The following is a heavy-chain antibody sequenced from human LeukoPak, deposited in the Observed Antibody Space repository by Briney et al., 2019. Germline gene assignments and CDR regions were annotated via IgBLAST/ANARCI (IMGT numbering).Heavy chain of an antibody. J-gene: IGHJ4*02. CDR2: ISSSGSTI. V-gene: IGHV3-48*03. CDR1: GFTFSSYE. CDR3: EGSAGY. Sequence: GGSLRLSCAASGFTFSSYEMNWVRQAPGKGLEWVSYISSSGSTIYYADSVKGRFTISRDNAKSSLFLQMNSLRADDTAVYYCEGSAGYWGQGTLVTVPS.